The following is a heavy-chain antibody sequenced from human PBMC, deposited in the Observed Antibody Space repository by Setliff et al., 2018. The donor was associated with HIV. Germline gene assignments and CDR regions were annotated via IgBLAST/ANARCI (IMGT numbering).Heavy chain of an antibody. Sequence: SETLSLTCTVSGGSIRSDCGGWIRQPPGKGLEWIGYIDYSGSTNYNPSLKSRVTISVATSKNQFSLKLNSVTTADTAVYYCARSRTSRGYSGVTRYGMDAWGPVTTVTVSS. CDR3: ARSRTSRGYSGVTRYGMDA. CDR2: IDYSGST. D-gene: IGHD3-22*01. V-gene: IGHV4-59*01. J-gene: IGHJ6*02. CDR1: GGSIRSDC.